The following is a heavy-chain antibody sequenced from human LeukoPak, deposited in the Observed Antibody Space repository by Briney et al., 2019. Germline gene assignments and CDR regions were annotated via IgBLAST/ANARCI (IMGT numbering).Heavy chain of an antibody. V-gene: IGHV4-59*01. D-gene: IGHD1-26*01. J-gene: IGHJ4*02. CDR1: GGSISSYY. CDR2: IYYSGST. Sequence: PSETLSLTCTVSGGSISSYYWSWIRQPPGKGLEWIGYIYYSGSTNYNPSLKSRVTISVDTSKNQFSLKLSSVTAADTAVYYCARVPRGESGSYKYFDYRGQGTLVTVSS. CDR3: ARVPRGESGSYKYFDY.